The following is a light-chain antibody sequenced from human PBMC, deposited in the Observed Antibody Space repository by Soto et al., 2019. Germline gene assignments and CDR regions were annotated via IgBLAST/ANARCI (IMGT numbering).Light chain of an antibody. CDR3: QQRITWPPLS. CDR2: DAS. Sequence: EIVVTQSPATLSLSPGEIATLSCRTSQSVGSYLAWYQKNPGKAPRLLIYDASYRATGIPARFSGSGSGRDFTLTISSLEPEDFAVYYWQQRITWPPLSFSGGTHVDIK. CDR1: QSVGSY. V-gene: IGKV3-11*02. J-gene: IGKJ4*01.